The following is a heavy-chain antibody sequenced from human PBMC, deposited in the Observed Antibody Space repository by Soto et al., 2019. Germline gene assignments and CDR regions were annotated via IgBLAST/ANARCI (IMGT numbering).Heavy chain of an antibody. CDR3: ASRPHLSVTTYYYYGMDV. J-gene: IGHJ6*02. CDR1: GGYISSSSYY. CDR2: IYYSGST. V-gene: IGHV4-39*02. Sequence: SETLSLTCTVSGGYISSSSYYWGWIRQPPGKGLEWIGSIYYSGSTYYNLSLKSRVTISVDTSKNHFSLKLSSVTAADTAVYYCASRPHLSVTTYYYYGMDVWGQGTTVTVSS. D-gene: IGHD4-17*01.